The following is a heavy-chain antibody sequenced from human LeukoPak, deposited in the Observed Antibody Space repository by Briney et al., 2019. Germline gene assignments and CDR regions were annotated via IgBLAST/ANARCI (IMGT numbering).Heavy chain of an antibody. Sequence: SETLSLTCAVYGGSFSGYYWSWIRQPPGKGLEWIGEINHSGSTNYNPSLKSRVTISVDTSKNQFSLKLSSVTAADTAVYYCAKNSGSDSFSINTHFNYWGQGILVTVSS. D-gene: IGHD1-26*01. J-gene: IGHJ4*02. V-gene: IGHV4-34*01. CDR3: AKNSGSDSFSINTHFNY. CDR1: GGSFSGYY. CDR2: INHSGST.